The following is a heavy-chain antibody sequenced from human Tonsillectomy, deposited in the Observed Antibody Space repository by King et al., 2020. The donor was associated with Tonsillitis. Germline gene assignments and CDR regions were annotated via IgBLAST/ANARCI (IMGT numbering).Heavy chain of an antibody. J-gene: IGHJ4*02. D-gene: IGHD2-2*01. CDR2: ISSSGSTI. CDR1: GFIFSDYY. V-gene: IGHV3-11*01. Sequence: VQLVESGGGLVKPGGSLRLSCAASGFIFSDYYMSWIRQAPGKGLEWVSYISSSGSTIYYANSVKGRFTISRDNAKNSLYLQMNSLRAEDTAVYYCAGEAPPYCSSTSCYVDWGQGTLVTVSS. CDR3: AGEAPPYCSSTSCYVD.